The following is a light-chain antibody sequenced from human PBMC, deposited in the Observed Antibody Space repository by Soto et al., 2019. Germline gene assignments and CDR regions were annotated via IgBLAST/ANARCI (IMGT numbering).Light chain of an antibody. CDR1: QSVSSSF. V-gene: IGKV3-20*01. Sequence: EIVLTQSPGTLSLSPGERATLSCRASQSVSSSFLAWYQQSPGQPPRLLIYGASNRAAGIPDRFSGSGSGTDFTLTISRLEPEDFAVYYCQQYDSSPWTFGQGTTLEIK. J-gene: IGKJ1*01. CDR2: GAS. CDR3: QQYDSSPWT.